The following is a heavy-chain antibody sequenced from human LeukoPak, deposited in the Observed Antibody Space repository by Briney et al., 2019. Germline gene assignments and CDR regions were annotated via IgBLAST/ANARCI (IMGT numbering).Heavy chain of an antibody. CDR2: IRSNGGDT. CDR3: AKGGYTTWFDP. CDR1: GFSFREFS. Sequence: GGSLRLSCAASGFSFREFSMSWVRQAPGKGLEWVSNIRSNGGDTYYTDSVKGRFAISRDNSKNTLYLEMNSLRAGDTAVYYCAKGGYTTWFDPWGQGTLVTVSS. V-gene: IGHV3-23*01. J-gene: IGHJ5*02. D-gene: IGHD2-15*01.